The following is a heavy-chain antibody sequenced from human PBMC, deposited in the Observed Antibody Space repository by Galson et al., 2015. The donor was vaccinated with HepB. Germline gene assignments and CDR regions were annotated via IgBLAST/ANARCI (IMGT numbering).Heavy chain of an antibody. Sequence: LSLTCTVSGGSISSYYWSWIRQPPGKGLEWIGYIYYSGSTNYNPSLKSRVTISVDTSKNQFSLKLSSVTAADTAVYYCVRGWSRYSYGYVDYYYYGMDVWGQGTTVTVSS. CDR1: GGSISSYY. CDR2: IYYSGST. V-gene: IGHV4-59*08. CDR3: VRGWSRYSYGYVDYYYYGMDV. D-gene: IGHD5-18*01. J-gene: IGHJ6*02.